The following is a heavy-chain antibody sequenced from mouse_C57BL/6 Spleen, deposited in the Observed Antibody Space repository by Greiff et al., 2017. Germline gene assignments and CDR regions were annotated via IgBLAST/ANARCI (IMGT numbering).Heavy chain of an antibody. CDR2: INPNNGGT. CDR3: ARYGNYPHYAMDY. D-gene: IGHD2-1*01. Sequence: VQLQQSGPELVKPGASVKIPCKASGYTFTDYNMDWVKQSHGKSLEWIGDINPNNGGTIYNQKFKGKATLTVDKSSSTAYMELRSLTSEDTAVYYCARYGNYPHYAMDYWGQGTSVTVSS. V-gene: IGHV1-18*01. J-gene: IGHJ4*01. CDR1: GYTFTDYN.